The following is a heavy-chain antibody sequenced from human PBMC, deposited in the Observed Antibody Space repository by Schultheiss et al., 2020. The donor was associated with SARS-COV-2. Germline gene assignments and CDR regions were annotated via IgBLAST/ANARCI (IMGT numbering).Heavy chain of an antibody. CDR2: IIPIFGTA. V-gene: IGHV1-69*13. J-gene: IGHJ6*02. D-gene: IGHD3-16*01. Sequence: SVKVSCKASGGTFSSYAISWVRQAPGQGLEWMGGIIPIFGTANYAQKFQGRVTITADESTSTAYMELSSLRSEDTAVYYCARDRGGEWTAVGVMDAWGQGTTVTVSS. CDR1: GGTFSSYA. CDR3: ARDRGGEWTAVGVMDA.